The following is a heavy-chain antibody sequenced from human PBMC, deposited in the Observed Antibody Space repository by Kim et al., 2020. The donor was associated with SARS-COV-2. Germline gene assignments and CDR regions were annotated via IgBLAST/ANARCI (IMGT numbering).Heavy chain of an antibody. CDR1: GFTFSSYG. D-gene: IGHD5-18*01. V-gene: IGHV3-30*18. J-gene: IGHJ6*01. Sequence: GGSLRLSCAASGFTFSSYGMHWVRQAPGKGLEWVAVISYDGSRKYFVDSVKGRFTISRDNSKNTLYLQMNSLGAEDTAVYYCAKADNYGPLIYYY. CDR2: ISYDGSRK. CDR3: AKADNYGPLIYYY.